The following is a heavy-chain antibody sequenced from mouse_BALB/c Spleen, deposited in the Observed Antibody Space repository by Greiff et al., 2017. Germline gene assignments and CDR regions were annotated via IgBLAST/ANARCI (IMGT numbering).Heavy chain of an antibody. J-gene: IGHJ4*01. D-gene: IGHD5-1*01. CDR3: ARWGYLLGYAMDY. V-gene: IGHV1-54*01. CDR2: INPGSGGT. Sequence: VKLQESGAELVRPGTSVKVSCKASGYAFTNYLIEWVKQRPGQGLEWIGVINPGSGGTNYNEKFKGKATLTADKSSSTAYMQLSSLTSDDSAVYFCARWGYLLGYAMDYWGQGTSVTVSS. CDR1: GYAFTNYL.